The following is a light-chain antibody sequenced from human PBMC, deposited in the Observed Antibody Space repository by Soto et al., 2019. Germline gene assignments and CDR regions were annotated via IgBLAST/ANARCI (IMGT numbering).Light chain of an antibody. CDR3: QQYGSSPGK. J-gene: IGKJ1*01. CDR1: QSVSSTY. CDR2: GAS. Sequence: EIVLTQSPGTLSLSPGETATLSCRASQSVSSTYLDWYQQKPGQAPRHLIYGASSRATGIPDRFSGSGSGTDFTLTISRLEPEDFAVYYCQQYGSSPGKFGQGTKVEIQ. V-gene: IGKV3-20*01.